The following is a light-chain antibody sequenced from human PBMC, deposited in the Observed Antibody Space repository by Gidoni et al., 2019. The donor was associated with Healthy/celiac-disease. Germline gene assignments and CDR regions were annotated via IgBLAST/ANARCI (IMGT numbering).Light chain of an antibody. CDR1: QSVSSY. CDR3: QQRSNWPTT. Sequence: IVFTQSPATLSLSPGERATLSCRASQSVSSYLAWYQQKPGQAPRLLIYDASNRATGIPARFSGSGYGTDFTITISSLEPEDFAVYYCQQRSNWPTTFGGGTKVEIK. V-gene: IGKV3-11*01. J-gene: IGKJ4*01. CDR2: DAS.